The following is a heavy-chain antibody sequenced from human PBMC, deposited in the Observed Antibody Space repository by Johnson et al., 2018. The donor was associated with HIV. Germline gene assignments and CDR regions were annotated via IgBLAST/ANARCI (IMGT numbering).Heavy chain of an antibody. CDR2: INWSGGST. D-gene: IGHD6-19*01. J-gene: IGHJ3*02. V-gene: IGHV3-20*04. Sequence: VQLVESGGGVVRPGGSLRLSCAASGFTFDDYGMSWVRQAPGKGLEWVSGINWSGGSTGYADSVKGRFTISRDNAKNSLYLQMNSLRPEDTAVYYCASTAVAGTGDAFDIWGQGTMVTVSS. CDR1: GFTFDDYG. CDR3: ASTAVAGTGDAFDI.